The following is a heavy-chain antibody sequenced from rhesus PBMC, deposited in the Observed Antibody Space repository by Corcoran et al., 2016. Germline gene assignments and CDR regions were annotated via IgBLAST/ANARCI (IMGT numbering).Heavy chain of an antibody. CDR3: ARVADGGGYRD. D-gene: IGHD5-24*01. V-gene: IGHV4-127*01. CDR1: GSSIRSGYG. CDR2: IYGGSGST. J-gene: IGHJ4*01. Sequence: QVQLQESGPGLVKPSDTLSLTCAVSGSSIRSGYGLGWLRHPPGKGLEWIGQIYGGSGSTYYNPSLKSRVTVSKDTSKNQFSLKLSSVTAADTAVYYCARVADGGGYRDWGQGVLVTVSS.